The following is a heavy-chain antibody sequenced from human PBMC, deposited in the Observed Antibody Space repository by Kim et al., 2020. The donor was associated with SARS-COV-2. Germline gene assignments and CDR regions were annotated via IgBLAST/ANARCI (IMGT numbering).Heavy chain of an antibody. Sequence: GGSLRLSCAASGFTFSNYGMHWVRQAPGKGLEWVATILHGGSEYHADSVKGRFTISRDNSKNTLDLQMNSLRADDTAVYYCAGEPYGGNSAGDAFDIWGQGTMVTVSS. D-gene: IGHD4-17*01. CDR3: AGEPYGGNSAGDAFDI. CDR1: GFTFSNYG. V-gene: IGHV3-30*03. CDR2: ILHGGSE. J-gene: IGHJ3*02.